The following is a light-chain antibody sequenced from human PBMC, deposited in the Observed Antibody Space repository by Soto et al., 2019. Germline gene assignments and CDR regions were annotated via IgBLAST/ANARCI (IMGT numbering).Light chain of an antibody. CDR2: GAS. V-gene: IGKV3-15*01. J-gene: IGKJ1*01. CDR3: QQYNNWPRT. Sequence: EIVMTQSPATLSVTPGDRATLSCRASETVSSNLAWYQEKLGQAPRVLIYGASTRATGIPARFSGSGSGTECTLTISSLQSEDGAVYDCQQYNNWPRTFGQGTKVDIK. CDR1: ETVSSN.